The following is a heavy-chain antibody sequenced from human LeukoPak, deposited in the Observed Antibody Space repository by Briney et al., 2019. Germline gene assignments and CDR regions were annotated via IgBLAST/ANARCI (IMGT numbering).Heavy chain of an antibody. D-gene: IGHD4-11*01. CDR2: ISSAGTTI. V-gene: IGHV3-48*01. CDR1: GFAFSGYN. Sequence: PRRSLRLSCAASGFAFSGYNMNWVRQAPGKGLEWISYISSAGTTIFYADSVKGRFTISRDNAKDSLYLQMNSLRAEDTAVYYCVTPSNMDFWGXXXXXTVSS. J-gene: IGHJ6*03. CDR3: VTPSNMDF.